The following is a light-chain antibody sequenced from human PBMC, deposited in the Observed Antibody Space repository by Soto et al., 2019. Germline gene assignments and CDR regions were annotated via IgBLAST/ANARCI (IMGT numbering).Light chain of an antibody. CDR3: QQYNGYSGT. CDR1: QSINSW. CDR2: KAS. J-gene: IGKJ2*02. V-gene: IGKV1-5*03. Sequence: DTQMTQSPSTLSVSVGDRVTITCRASQSINSWLAWYQQKPGKAPKLLIYKASNLESGVPSRFSGSASGTEFXLTISSLQPDDLATYYCQQYNGYSGTFGQGTKLEIK.